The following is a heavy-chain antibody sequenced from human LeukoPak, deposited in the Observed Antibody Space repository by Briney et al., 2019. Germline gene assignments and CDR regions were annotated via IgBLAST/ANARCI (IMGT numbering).Heavy chain of an antibody. D-gene: IGHD3-22*01. V-gene: IGHV3-33*06. J-gene: IGHJ4*02. Sequence: GGSLRLSCAASGFTFSSYGMHWVRQAPGKGLEWVAVIWYDRSNKYYADSVKGRFTISRDNSKNTLYLQMNSLRAEDTAVYYCAKDLQNDYYDTSGFDYWSQGTLVTVSS. CDR2: IWYDRSNK. CDR3: AKDLQNDYYDTSGFDY. CDR1: GFTFSSYG.